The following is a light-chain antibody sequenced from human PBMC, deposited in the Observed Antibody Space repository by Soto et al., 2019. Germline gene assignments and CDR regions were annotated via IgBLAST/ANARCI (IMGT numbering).Light chain of an antibody. CDR3: QKCKVAPFT. V-gene: IGKV1-27*01. CDR2: AAS. J-gene: IGKJ4*01. CDR1: QDIGNF. Sequence: ILMTESPSSLSAFVGDRGTITCRASQDIGNFLALYQQKPGKVPKLLLYAASTLQSGVPSRFIGSGSGTDFTLTISSLQPEDVATYYCQKCKVAPFTFGGWTKGEIK.